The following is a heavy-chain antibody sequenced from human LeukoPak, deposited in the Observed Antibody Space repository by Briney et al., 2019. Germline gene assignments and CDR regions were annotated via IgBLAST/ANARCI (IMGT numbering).Heavy chain of an antibody. CDR1: GYTFTSYG. D-gene: IGHD6-13*01. V-gene: IGHV1-18*01. Sequence: GAPVKVSCKASGYTFTSYGISWVRQAPGQGLEWMGWISAYNGNTNYAQKLQGRVTMTTDTSTSTAYMELRSLRSDDTAVYYCALDSSSWKPLTKFDYWGQGTLVTVSS. CDR3: ALDSSSWKPLTKFDY. J-gene: IGHJ4*02. CDR2: ISAYNGNT.